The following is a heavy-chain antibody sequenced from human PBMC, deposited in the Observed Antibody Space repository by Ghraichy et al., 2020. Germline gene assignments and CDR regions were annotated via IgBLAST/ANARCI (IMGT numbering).Heavy chain of an antibody. CDR1: GFTFSSYS. D-gene: IGHD3-22*01. Sequence: GGSLRLSCVASGFTFSSYSMNWVRQAPGKGLEWVTYISSSSTTIYYVDSVKGRFTVSRDNAKNSLYLQMNSLRAEDTAVYYCAREGPDSSGYYLDYWGQGTLVTVSS. CDR2: ISSSSTTI. CDR3: AREGPDSSGYYLDY. V-gene: IGHV3-48*01. J-gene: IGHJ4*02.